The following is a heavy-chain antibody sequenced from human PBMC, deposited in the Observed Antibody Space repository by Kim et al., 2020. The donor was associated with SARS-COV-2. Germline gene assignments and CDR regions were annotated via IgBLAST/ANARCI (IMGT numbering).Heavy chain of an antibody. Sequence: GESLKISCKGSGYSFTSYWIGWVRQMPGKGLEWMGIIYPGDSDTRYSPSFQGQVTISADKSISTAYLQWSSLKASDTAMYYCARTKRQWRDYYYYGMDVWGQGTTVTVSS. J-gene: IGHJ6*02. D-gene: IGHD6-19*01. CDR2: IYPGDSDT. V-gene: IGHV5-51*01. CDR3: ARTKRQWRDYYYYGMDV. CDR1: GYSFTSYW.